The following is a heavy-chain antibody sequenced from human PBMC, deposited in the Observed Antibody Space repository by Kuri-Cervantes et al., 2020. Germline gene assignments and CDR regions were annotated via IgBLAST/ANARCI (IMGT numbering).Heavy chain of an antibody. Sequence: SVKVSCKASGYTFTYRYLHWVRQAPGQALEWMGWITPFNGNTNYAQKFQDRVTITRDRSMSTAYMELSSLRSEDTAMYYCARDRYSDGTNNHYYESAYWGQGTLVTVSS. CDR1: GYTFTYRY. CDR3: ARDRYSDGTNNHYYESAY. V-gene: IGHV1-45*02. CDR2: ITPFNGNT. J-gene: IGHJ4*02. D-gene: IGHD3-22*01.